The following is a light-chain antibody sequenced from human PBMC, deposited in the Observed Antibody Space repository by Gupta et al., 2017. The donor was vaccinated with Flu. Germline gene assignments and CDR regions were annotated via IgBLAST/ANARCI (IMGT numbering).Light chain of an antibody. CDR3: QQYYTYPWT. V-gene: IGKV1-8*01. CDR2: APS. J-gene: IGKJ1*01. CDR1: QSINSY. Sequence: SPSSFSASTGDRITITCQASQSINSYLAWYRQSPGKAPEPLIYAPSTLQSGVPSRFSGSGSGTEFTLTISCLQSEDFATYYCQQYYTYPWTFGQGTKV.